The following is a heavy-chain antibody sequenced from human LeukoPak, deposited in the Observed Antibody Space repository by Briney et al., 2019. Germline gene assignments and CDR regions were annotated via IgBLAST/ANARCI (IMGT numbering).Heavy chain of an antibody. CDR3: ASSPGYCSGGSCYSLSDYYYYGMDV. CDR1: GFTFGSYA. J-gene: IGHJ6*04. V-gene: IGHV3-30*04. Sequence: GRSLRLSCAACGFTFGSYAMHWVRQAPGKGLKWVAVISYDGSHKYYADSVKGRFTISRDNSKNTLYLQMNSLRAEDTAVYYCASSPGYCSGGSCYSLSDYYYYGMDVWGKGTTVTVSS. CDR2: ISYDGSHK. D-gene: IGHD2-15*01.